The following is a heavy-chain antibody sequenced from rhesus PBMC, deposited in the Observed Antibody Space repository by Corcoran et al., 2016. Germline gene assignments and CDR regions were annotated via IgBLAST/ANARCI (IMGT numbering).Heavy chain of an antibody. CDR1: GGSISGYW. J-gene: IGHJ4*01. Sequence: QVQLQQWGEGLVKPSETLSLTCAVYGGSISGYWWSWIRQPPGKGLEWIGEINGNSGSTNYNPSLKSRVTISKDASKNQFSLKLSSVTAADTAVDYCARVAAAAIREDFDYWGQGVLVTVSS. CDR2: INGNSGST. V-gene: IGHV4-80*01. CDR3: ARVAAAAIREDFDY. D-gene: IGHD6-31*01.